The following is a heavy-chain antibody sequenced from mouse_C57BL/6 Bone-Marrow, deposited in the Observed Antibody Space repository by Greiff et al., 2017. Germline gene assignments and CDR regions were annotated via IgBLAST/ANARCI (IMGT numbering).Heavy chain of an antibody. V-gene: IGHV1-19*01. J-gene: IGHJ3*01. CDR2: INPYNGGT. CDR1: GYTFTDYY. CDR3: ARAGYSNPWFAY. D-gene: IGHD2-5*01. Sequence: VQLQQSGPVLVKPGASVKMSCKASGYTFTDYYMNWVKQSHGKSLEWIGVINPYNGGTSYNQKFKGKATLTVDKSSSTAYMELNSLTSEDSAFYYCARAGYSNPWFAYWGQGTLVTVSA.